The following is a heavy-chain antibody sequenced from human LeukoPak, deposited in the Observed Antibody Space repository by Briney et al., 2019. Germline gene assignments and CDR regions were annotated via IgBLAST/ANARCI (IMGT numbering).Heavy chain of an antibody. Sequence: ASVKVSCKASGYTFSNHGVTWVRQARGQGLEWMGIINPSGGSTSYAQKFQGRVTMTRDTSTSTVYMELSSLRSEDTAVYYCARDEWGGLGTTVTTAYWGQGTLVTVSS. V-gene: IGHV1-46*01. CDR3: ARDEWGGLGTTVTTAY. CDR1: GYTFSNHG. D-gene: IGHD4-17*01. CDR2: INPSGGST. J-gene: IGHJ4*02.